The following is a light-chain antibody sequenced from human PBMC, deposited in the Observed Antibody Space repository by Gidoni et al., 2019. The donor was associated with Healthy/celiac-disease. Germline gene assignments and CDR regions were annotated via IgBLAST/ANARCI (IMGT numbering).Light chain of an antibody. J-gene: IGKJ1*01. V-gene: IGKV1-6*01. Sequence: ANQMTQSPSSLSASVGDRVTITCRASQGIRNDLGWYQQKPGKAPKLLIYAASSLQSGVPTRFSGSGSGTDFTLTISSLQPEDFATYYCLQDYNYPWTFGQGTKVEIK. CDR1: QGIRND. CDR3: LQDYNYPWT. CDR2: AAS.